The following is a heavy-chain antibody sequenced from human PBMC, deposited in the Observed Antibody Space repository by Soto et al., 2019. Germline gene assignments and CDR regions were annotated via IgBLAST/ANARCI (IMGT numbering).Heavy chain of an antibody. CDR3: VRGGSNYAS. D-gene: IGHD4-4*01. CDR2: IKPDESAK. Sequence: EVQLVESGGGLVQPGGSLRLSCTASGFTFSDSWMTWVRQAPGKGLEWVARIKPDESAKKYADSVKGRFSISRDNAKNAMYLQMDSLRGEDTAVYYCVRGGSNYASWGQGTLVTVSS. V-gene: IGHV3-7*01. J-gene: IGHJ5*02. CDR1: GFTFSDSW.